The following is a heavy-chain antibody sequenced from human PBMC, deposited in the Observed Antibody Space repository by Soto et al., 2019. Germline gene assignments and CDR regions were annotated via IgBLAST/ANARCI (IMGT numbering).Heavy chain of an antibody. Sequence: SETLSLTCDVYGGSFSRYYWNWIRQPPGKGLEWLGEINHSGSTNYNPSLESRVTISLDTSKTQFSLKLTSVTAADTAVYYCARGEGRLVGTWFDPWGQGNLVT. CDR3: ARGEGRLVGTWFDP. CDR1: GGSFSRYY. V-gene: IGHV4-34*01. CDR2: INHSGST. J-gene: IGHJ5*02. D-gene: IGHD5-12*01.